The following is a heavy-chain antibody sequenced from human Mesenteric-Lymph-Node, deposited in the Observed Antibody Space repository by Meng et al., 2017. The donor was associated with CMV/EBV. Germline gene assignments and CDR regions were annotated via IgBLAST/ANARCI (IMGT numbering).Heavy chain of an antibody. CDR1: GFTFSSYS. D-gene: IGHD4-11*01. V-gene: IGHV3-21*01. J-gene: IGHJ5*02. CDR3: ARDSRYSNYGMWWFDP. CDR2: ISSSSSYI. Sequence: SGFTFSSYSMTWVRQAPGKGLEWVSSISSSSSYIYYADSVKGRFTISRDNAKNSLYLQMNSLRAEDTAVYYCARDSRYSNYGMWWFDPWGQGTLVTVSS.